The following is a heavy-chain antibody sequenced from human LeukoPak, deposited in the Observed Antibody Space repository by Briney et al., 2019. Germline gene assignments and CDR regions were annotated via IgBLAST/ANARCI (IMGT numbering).Heavy chain of an antibody. CDR3: ARVAYCGGDCYPDYYYYYGMDV. Sequence: GGSLRLSCAASGFTFSSYWMHWVRQAPGKGLVWVSRINSDGSSTSYADSVKGRFTISRDSAKNTLYLQMNSLRAEDTAVYYCARVAYCGGDCYPDYYYYYGMDVWGQGTTVTVSS. J-gene: IGHJ6*02. D-gene: IGHD2-21*02. CDR1: GFTFSSYW. V-gene: IGHV3-74*01. CDR2: INSDGSST.